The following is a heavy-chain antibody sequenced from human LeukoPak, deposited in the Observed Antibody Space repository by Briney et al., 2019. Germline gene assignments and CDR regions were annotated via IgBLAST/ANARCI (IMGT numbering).Heavy chain of an antibody. CDR2: ISGSGGST. CDR1: GFTFSSYA. J-gene: IGHJ1*01. Sequence: GGSLRLSCAASGFTFSSYAMCWVRQAPGKGLEWVSAISGSGGSTYYADSVKGRFTISRDNSKNTLYLQMNSLRAEDTGVYYCAKLDDYGDYGTPEYFQHWGQGTLVTVSS. D-gene: IGHD4-17*01. CDR3: AKLDDYGDYGTPEYFQH. V-gene: IGHV3-23*01.